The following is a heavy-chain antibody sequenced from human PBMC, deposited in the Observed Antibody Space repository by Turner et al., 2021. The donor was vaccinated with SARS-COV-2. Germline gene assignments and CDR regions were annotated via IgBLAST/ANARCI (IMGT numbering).Heavy chain of an antibody. CDR3: ARDLMEVGGMDV. CDR2: VYIGRST. Sequence: VQLVESGGGLIERGGSLSLSSAASGLTVSSNYMSWFGQAPGKGLEWVRVVYIGRSTYYADSVKGRFTISRDNSKNTLYLKMNSLRAEDTAVYYCARDLMEVGGMDVWGQGTTVTVSS. D-gene: IGHD3-3*01. CDR1: GLTVSSNY. J-gene: IGHJ6*02. V-gene: IGHV3-53*01.